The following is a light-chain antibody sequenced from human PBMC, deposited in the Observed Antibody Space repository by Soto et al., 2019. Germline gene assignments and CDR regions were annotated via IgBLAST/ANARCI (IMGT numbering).Light chain of an antibody. J-gene: IGLJ1*01. CDR2: GNS. Sequence: QSVLTQPPSVSGAPGQRVTISCTGSSSNIGAGYDVHWYQQLPGTAPKLLIYGNSNRPSGVPDRFSGSKSGTSASLAITGLQAEDEADYYCQSYDSSLSAYYVFGPGTKVTL. V-gene: IGLV1-40*01. CDR1: SSNIGAGYD. CDR3: QSYDSSLSAYYV.